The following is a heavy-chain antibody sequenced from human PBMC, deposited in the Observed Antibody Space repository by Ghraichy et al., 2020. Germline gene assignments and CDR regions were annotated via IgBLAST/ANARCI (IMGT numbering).Heavy chain of an antibody. V-gene: IGHV1-8*03. CDR1: GYTFSTYD. D-gene: IGHD3-10*01. CDR3: ARNLYGSDIFED. Sequence: ASVKVSCKASGYTFSTYDINWVRQATGQGLEWMGWMSPSSGNTGYAQKFQGRVTITRDTSINTAYMELSSLRSEDTAVYYCARNLYGSDIFEDWGQGTLVTVSS. CDR2: MSPSSGNT. J-gene: IGHJ4*02.